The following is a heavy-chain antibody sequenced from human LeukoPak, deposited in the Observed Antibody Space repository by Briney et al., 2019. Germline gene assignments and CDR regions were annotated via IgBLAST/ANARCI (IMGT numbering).Heavy chain of an antibody. J-gene: IGHJ4*02. D-gene: IGHD4-23*01. CDR2: MKEDGSEK. CDR3: MRDVGGL. Sequence: GGSLRLSCAASGFTFGNHWTNWIRQAPGKGLEWVANMKEDGSEKYYVDPVKGRFTVSRDSAKNSLYLEMNSLRAEDTAVYYCMRDVGGLWGRGTLVSVSS. V-gene: IGHV3-7*03. CDR1: GFTFGNHW.